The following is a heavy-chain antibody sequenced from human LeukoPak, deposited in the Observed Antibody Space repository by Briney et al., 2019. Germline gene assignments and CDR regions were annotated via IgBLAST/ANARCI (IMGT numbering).Heavy chain of an antibody. CDR2: IYSGGST. Sequence: PGGSLRLSCAASGFTVSSNYMSWVRQAPGKGLEGVSVIYSGGSTYYAGSVKGRFTISRDNSKNRLYLQMTGLTDEEPAVYHCERVLLPPAAMVRDLGAFDIWGQARMVTVSS. CDR1: GFTVSSNY. J-gene: IGHJ3*02. CDR3: ERVLLPPAAMVRDLGAFDI. V-gene: IGHV3-53*01. D-gene: IGHD3-10*01.